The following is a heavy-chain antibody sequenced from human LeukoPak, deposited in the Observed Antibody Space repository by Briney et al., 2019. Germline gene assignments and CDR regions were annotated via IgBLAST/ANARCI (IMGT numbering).Heavy chain of an antibody. CDR1: GYTFTGYY. V-gene: IGHV1-2*02. J-gene: IGHJ5*02. CDR2: INPNSGGT. CDR3: ARSVGDSSSENNWFDP. D-gene: IGHD4-17*01. Sequence: ASVKVSCKASGYTFTGYYMHWVRQAPGQGLEWMGWINPNSGGTNYAQKFQGRVTMTRDTSISTAYMELSRLRSDDTAVYYCARSVGDSSSENNWFDPWGQGTLVTVSS.